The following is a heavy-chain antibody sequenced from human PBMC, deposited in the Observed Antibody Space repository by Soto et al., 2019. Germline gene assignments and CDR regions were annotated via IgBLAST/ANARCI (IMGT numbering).Heavy chain of an antibody. CDR3: AREEGYCRGGSCFRSAFDL. CDR2: TFNYSPNP. J-gene: IGHJ3*01. Sequence: EVQLVESGGGLVKTGGSLRLSCAASGFASRAFSINWVRQAPGKGLQWVSATFNYSPNPDYADSVKGRFTISRDNAENSVYLQMDSLRVEDTAVYYCAREEGYCRGGSCFRSAFDLWGQGTVVTVSS. D-gene: IGHD2-15*01. V-gene: IGHV3-21*01. CDR1: GFASRAFS.